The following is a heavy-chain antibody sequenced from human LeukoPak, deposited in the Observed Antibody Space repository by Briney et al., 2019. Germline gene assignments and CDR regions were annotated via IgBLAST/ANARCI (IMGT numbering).Heavy chain of an antibody. Sequence: SETLSLTCTVPGGSISSYYWSWIRQPPGKGLEWIGYIYYSGSTNYNPSLKSRVTISVDTSKNQFSLKLSSVTAADTAVYYCARMVAYDFWSGYWGNWFDPWGQGTLVTVSS. CDR3: ARMVAYDFWSGYWGNWFDP. CDR1: GGSISSYY. J-gene: IGHJ5*02. D-gene: IGHD3-3*01. V-gene: IGHV4-59*01. CDR2: IYYSGST.